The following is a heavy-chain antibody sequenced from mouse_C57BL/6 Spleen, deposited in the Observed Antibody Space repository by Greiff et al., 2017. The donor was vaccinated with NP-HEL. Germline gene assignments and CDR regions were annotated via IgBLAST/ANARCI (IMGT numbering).Heavy chain of an antibody. CDR3: ARYGSSFDY. Sequence: QVQLQQPGAELVMPGASVKLSCKASGYTFTSYWMHWVKQRPGQGLEWIGEIDPSDSYTNYNQKFKGKSTLTVDKSSSTAYMQLSILTSEDSAVYYCARYGSSFDYWGQGTTLTVSS. V-gene: IGHV1-69*01. J-gene: IGHJ2*01. CDR2: IDPSDSYT. CDR1: GYTFTSYW. D-gene: IGHD1-1*01.